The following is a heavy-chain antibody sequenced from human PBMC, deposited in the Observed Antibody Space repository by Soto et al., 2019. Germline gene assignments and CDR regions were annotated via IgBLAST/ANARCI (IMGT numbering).Heavy chain of an antibody. D-gene: IGHD4-4*01. CDR2: ISGSGGST. Sequence: PGGSLRLSCAASGFTFSSYAMSWVRQAPGKGLEWVSAISGSGGSTYYADSVKGRFTISRDNSKNTLYLQMNSLRAEDTAVYYCAKGGDYSNYYYYGMDVWGQGTTVTVSS. CDR1: GFTFSSYA. V-gene: IGHV3-23*01. J-gene: IGHJ6*02. CDR3: AKGGDYSNYYYYGMDV.